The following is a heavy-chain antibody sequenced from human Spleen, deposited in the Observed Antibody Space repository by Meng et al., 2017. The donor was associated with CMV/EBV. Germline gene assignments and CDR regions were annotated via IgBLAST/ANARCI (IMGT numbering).Heavy chain of an antibody. J-gene: IGHJ5*02. Sequence: SSGYYWGWIRQPPGKGLEWIGSFYYSGSTFYNPSLKSRVTISVDTSKNQFSLNLSSMTAADTAMYYCARAPPSTVTFSPHLRNRFDPWGQGILVTVSS. CDR3: ARAPPSTVTFSPHLRNRFDP. CDR2: FYYSGST. V-gene: IGHV4-39*07. CDR1: SSGYY. D-gene: IGHD1-1*01.